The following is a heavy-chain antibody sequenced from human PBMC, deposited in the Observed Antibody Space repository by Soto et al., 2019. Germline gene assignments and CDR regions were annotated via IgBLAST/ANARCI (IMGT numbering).Heavy chain of an antibody. D-gene: IGHD6-19*01. CDR2: IYYRGNT. CDR3: ARVDTVAGNFDF. CDR1: GGSITSYH. V-gene: IGHV4-59*01. Sequence: SETLSLTCSVSGGSITSYHWSWIRQPPGKGLEWIGYIYYRGNTNYNPSLKSRVTISVDRSKNQFSLKVSSVTAADTAVYYCARVDTVAGNFDFWGQGTLVTVSS. J-gene: IGHJ4*02.